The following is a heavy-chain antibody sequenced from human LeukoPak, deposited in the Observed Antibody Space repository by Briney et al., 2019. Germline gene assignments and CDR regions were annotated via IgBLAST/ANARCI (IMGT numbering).Heavy chain of an antibody. D-gene: IGHD3-22*01. CDR3: ARAQYYYDSSGPIDY. V-gene: IGHV4-34*01. Sequence: PSETLSLTCAVYGGSFSGYYWSWIRQPPGKGLEWIGEINHSGSTNYNPSLKSRVTISVDTSKNQFSLKLSSVTAADTAVYYCARAQYYYDSSGPIDYWGQGTLVTVSS. J-gene: IGHJ4*02. CDR2: INHSGST. CDR1: GGSFSGYY.